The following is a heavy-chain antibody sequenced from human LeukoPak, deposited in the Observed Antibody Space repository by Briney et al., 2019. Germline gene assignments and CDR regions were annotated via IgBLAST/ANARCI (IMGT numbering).Heavy chain of an antibody. V-gene: IGHV6-1*01. D-gene: IGHD1-26*01. CDR1: GDSVSNNSAV. CDR2: TYYRSKWYN. J-gene: IGHJ3*02. CDR3: ARERYSGSYYLEDAFDI. Sequence: SQTLSLTCAISGDSVSNNSAVWNWIRQSPSRGLEWLGRTYYRSKWYNDYAVSVKSRITINPDTSKNQFSLQLNSVTPEDTAVYYCARERYSGSYYLEDAFDIWGQGTMVTVSS.